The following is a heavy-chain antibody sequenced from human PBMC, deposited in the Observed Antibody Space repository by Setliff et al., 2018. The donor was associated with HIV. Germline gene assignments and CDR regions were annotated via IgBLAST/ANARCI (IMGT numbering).Heavy chain of an antibody. Sequence: SGGSLRLSCAASGFTFSRYAMTWVRQAPGKGLEWVSAISGSGIGSYYPDSVKGRFTISRDNSKNTLYLQMNSLRAEDTAVYYCARSDYDYVWGTYRSLFDPWGQGNLVTVSS. CDR1: GFTFSRYA. CDR2: ISGSGIGS. V-gene: IGHV3-23*01. D-gene: IGHD3-16*02. CDR3: ARSDYDYVWGTYRSLFDP. J-gene: IGHJ5*02.